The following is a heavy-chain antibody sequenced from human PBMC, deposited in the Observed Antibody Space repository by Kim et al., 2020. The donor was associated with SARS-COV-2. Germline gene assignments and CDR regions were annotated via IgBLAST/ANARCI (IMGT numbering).Heavy chain of an antibody. D-gene: IGHD6-13*01. V-gene: IGHV3-49*04. CDR1: GFTFADYA. CDR3: ARGLSSGYRYYYDMDA. CDR2: IRNKAYGGTI. J-gene: IGHJ6*04. Sequence: GGSLRLSCITSGFTFADYAMTWVRQAPGKGLEWVGFIRNKAYGGTIEYAASVKGRFTISRDDSKSIAYLQMNSLKTEDTAVYYCARGLSSGYRYYYDMDAWGTGTTVTV.